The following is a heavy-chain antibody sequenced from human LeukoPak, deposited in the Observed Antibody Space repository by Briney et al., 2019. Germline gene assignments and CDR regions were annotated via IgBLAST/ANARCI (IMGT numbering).Heavy chain of an antibody. J-gene: IGHJ4*02. CDR3: AREDYDSSGYRADDC. CDR2: INPNSGGT. D-gene: IGHD3-22*01. V-gene: IGHV1-2*02. Sequence: ASVKVSCKASGYTFTGYYMHWVRQAPGQGLEWMGWINPNSGGTNYAQKFQGRVTMTRDTSISTAYMELSRLTSDDTAVYYCAREDYDSSGYRADDCWGQGTLVTVSS. CDR1: GYTFTGYY.